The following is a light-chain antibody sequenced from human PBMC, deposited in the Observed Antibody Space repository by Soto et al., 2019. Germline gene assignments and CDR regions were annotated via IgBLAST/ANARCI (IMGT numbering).Light chain of an antibody. V-gene: IGKV1-9*01. J-gene: IGKJ5*01. CDR3: QQLFDSTIT. Sequence: IHLTQSPSFLAPSLGESVTMSXRASQVIGASFAWYQVQPGXPPKXXXADXSTLERGGPSRLSATVSGTEFSLTITSMQPEDFANYYCQQLFDSTITFGQGTRLEIK. CDR1: QVIGAS. CDR2: DXS.